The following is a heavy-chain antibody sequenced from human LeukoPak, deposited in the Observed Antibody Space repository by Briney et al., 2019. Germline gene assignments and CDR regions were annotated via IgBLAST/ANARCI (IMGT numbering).Heavy chain of an antibody. V-gene: IGHV3-9*01. CDR3: AKDYGYSSSWYDY. D-gene: IGHD6-13*01. CDR1: VLTLDDYG. J-gene: IGHJ4*02. CDR2: ISWNSASL. Sequence: GGSLRLSCEASVLTLDDYGMHGVRQAPGRGLEWVSSISWNSASLGYVDSVKGRFTFSRDNAKKTLYLQMNSLRPEDTALYYCAKDYGYSSSWYDYWGQGTLVTVSS.